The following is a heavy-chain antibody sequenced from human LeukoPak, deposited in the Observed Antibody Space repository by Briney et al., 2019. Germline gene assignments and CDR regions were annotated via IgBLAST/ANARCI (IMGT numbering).Heavy chain of an antibody. CDR1: GFTFSSYW. D-gene: IGHD4-17*01. CDR2: IKQDGSEK. J-gene: IGHJ5*02. CDR3: ARAPGEGWFDP. V-gene: IGHV3-7*01. Sequence: GGSLRLSCAASGFTFSSYWMSWVRQAPGKGLEWVASIKQDGSEKYYVDSVKGRFTISRDNAKNSLYLQMNSLRAEDAALYYCARAPGEGWFDPWGQGTLVTVSS.